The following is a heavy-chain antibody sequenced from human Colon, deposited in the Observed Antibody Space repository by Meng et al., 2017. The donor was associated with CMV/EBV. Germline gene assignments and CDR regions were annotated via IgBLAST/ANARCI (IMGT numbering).Heavy chain of an antibody. D-gene: IGHD1-1*01. J-gene: IGHJ4*02. CDR3: ARAYATGYLDY. CDR1: GGSVSAPSSA. CDR2: AYYRSTWYL. V-gene: IGHV6-1*01. Sequence: SETLSLTCDISGGSVSAPSSAWHWIRQSPSRGLEWLGRAYYRSTWYLDYAVSVKSRIIISPDTSKNQFSLHLSSVTPEDTAIYYCARAYATGYLDYWGLGTLVTVSS.